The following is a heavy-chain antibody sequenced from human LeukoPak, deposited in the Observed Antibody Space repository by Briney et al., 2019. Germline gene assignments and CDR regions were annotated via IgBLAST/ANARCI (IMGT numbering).Heavy chain of an antibody. J-gene: IGHJ4*02. Sequence: ASVKVSCKAPGDTFSSYAISCVRQAPGQGLEWMGRIIPILGIANYAQKFQGRVTITADKSTSTAYMELSSLRSEDTAVYYCARDQSTYYYDSSGYYPFDYWGQGTLVTVSS. V-gene: IGHV1-69*04. D-gene: IGHD3-22*01. CDR3: ARDQSTYYYDSSGYYPFDY. CDR2: IIPILGIA. CDR1: GDTFSSYA.